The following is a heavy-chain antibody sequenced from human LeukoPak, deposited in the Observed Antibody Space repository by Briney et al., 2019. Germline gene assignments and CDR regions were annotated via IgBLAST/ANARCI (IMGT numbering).Heavy chain of an antibody. D-gene: IGHD3-10*01. Sequence: PSETLSLTCTVSGGSISSYYWSWIRQPPGKGLEWIGYIYYSGSTNYNPSLKSRVTISVDTSKNQFSLKLSSVTAADTAVYYCVAGSYYAYWGQGTLVTVSS. CDR2: IYYSGST. CDR3: VAGSYYAY. J-gene: IGHJ4*02. V-gene: IGHV4-59*12. CDR1: GGSISSYY.